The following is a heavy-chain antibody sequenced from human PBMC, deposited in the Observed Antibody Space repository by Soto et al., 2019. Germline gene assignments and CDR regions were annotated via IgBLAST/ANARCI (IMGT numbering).Heavy chain of an antibody. CDR1: GYTFTSYD. CDR3: VRGRVMITFGVVIVIDY. CDR2: INPNTGYT. D-gene: IGHD3-16*02. J-gene: IGHJ4*02. Sequence: QVQLVQSGAAMKKPGASVKVSCKASGYTFTSYDINWVRQATGQGLEGMGWINPNTGYTDYARKFQDRVTMTGNTSITTAYMALSSLRSEDTAVYYCVRGRVMITFGVVIVIDYWGQGSPVTVSS. V-gene: IGHV1-8*01.